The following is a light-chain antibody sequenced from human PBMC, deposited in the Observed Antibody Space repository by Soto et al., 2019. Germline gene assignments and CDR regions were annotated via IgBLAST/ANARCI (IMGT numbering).Light chain of an antibody. V-gene: IGLV1-44*01. CDR2: SNN. CDR3: AAWDDSLNGWV. J-gene: IGLJ3*02. Sequence: QSVLTRPPSASGAPGQRVTISCSGSSSNIGSNTVNWYQQFPGTAPKLLIYSNNVRPSGVPDRFSGSLSGTSASLAISGLQSDDEADYYCAAWDDSLNGWVFGGGTKLTVL. CDR1: SSNIGSNT.